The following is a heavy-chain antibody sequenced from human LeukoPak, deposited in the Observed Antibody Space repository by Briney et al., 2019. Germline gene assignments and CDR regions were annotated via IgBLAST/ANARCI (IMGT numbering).Heavy chain of an antibody. CDR1: GFTFSSYS. D-gene: IGHD6-13*01. CDR2: ISSSSSYI. V-gene: IGHV3-21*01. Sequence: GGSLRLSCAASGFTFSSYSMNWVRQAPGKGLEWVSSISSSSSYIYYADSVKGRFTISRDNAKNSLYLQMNSLRAEDTAVYYCARGPNAEYSSSWLYYFDYWGQGTLVTVSS. J-gene: IGHJ4*02. CDR3: ARGPNAEYSSSWLYYFDY.